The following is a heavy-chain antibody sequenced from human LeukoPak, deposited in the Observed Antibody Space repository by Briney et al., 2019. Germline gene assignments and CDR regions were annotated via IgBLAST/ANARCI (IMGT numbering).Heavy chain of an antibody. V-gene: IGHV3-23*01. CDR3: AVETELGFDY. J-gene: IGHJ4*02. Sequence: ETGGSLRLSCAASGFTFSRYAMSWVRQAPGEGLEWVSVISGSGDTTYYAGSVKGRFTISRGNSKNTLYLQVNSLRAEDTAVYYCAVETELGFDYWGQGTLVTVSS. D-gene: IGHD7-27*01. CDR1: GFTFSRYA. CDR2: ISGSGDTT.